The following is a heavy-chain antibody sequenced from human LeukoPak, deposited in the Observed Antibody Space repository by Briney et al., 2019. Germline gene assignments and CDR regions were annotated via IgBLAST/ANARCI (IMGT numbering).Heavy chain of an antibody. CDR1: GFTFSSYA. D-gene: IGHD2-21*02. V-gene: IGHV3-23*01. Sequence: GGSLRLSCAASGFTFSSYAMTWVRQAQRKGQEWVSSISDSGARTYYADSVKGRFTISRDNSENTLHLQMSSLRAEDTAVYYCAKYVVVTGADTFDIWGQGTMVTVAS. J-gene: IGHJ3*02. CDR3: AKYVVVTGADTFDI. CDR2: ISDSGART.